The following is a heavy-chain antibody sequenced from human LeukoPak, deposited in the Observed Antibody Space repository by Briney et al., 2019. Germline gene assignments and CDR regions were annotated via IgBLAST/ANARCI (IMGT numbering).Heavy chain of an antibody. CDR3: ARLIPDLTVTDY. CDR1: GGSISSSSYY. J-gene: IGHJ4*02. CDR2: IYYSGST. Sequence: SETLSLTCTVSGGSISSSSYYWGWIRQPPGKGLEWIGSIYYSGSTYYNPSLKSRVTISVDTSKDQFSLKLSSVTAADTAVYYCARLIPDLTVTDYWGQGTLVTVSS. V-gene: IGHV4-39*07. D-gene: IGHD4-17*01.